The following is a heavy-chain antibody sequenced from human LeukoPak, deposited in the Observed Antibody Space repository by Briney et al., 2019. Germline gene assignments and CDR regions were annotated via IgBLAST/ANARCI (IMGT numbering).Heavy chain of an antibody. CDR2: ISYDGSNK. V-gene: IGHV3-30*19. CDR1: GFTFSNYG. J-gene: IGHJ4*02. CDR3: ARDPQVGAPPSFDY. Sequence: PGGSLRLSCAASGFTFSNYGMHWVRQAPGKGLEWVAVISYDGSNKYCADSVKGRFTISRDNSKNTLYLQMNSLRAEDTAVYYCARDPQVGAPPSFDYWGQGTLVTVSS. D-gene: IGHD1-26*01.